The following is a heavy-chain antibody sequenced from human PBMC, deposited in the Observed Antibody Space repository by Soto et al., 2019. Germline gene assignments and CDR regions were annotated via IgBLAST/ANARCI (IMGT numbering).Heavy chain of an antibody. CDR3: AREVVARSGSVRSYGMDV. J-gene: IGHJ6*02. D-gene: IGHD3-3*01. CDR2: IYYSGST. V-gene: IGHV4-30-4*01. CDR1: CGSIISGDYY. Sequence: SETLSLTCTFSCGSIISGDYYWSWIRQPPGKGLEWIGYIYYSGSTYYNPSLKSRVTISVDTSKNQFSLKLSSVTAADTAVYYCAREVVARSGSVRSYGMDVWGQGTTVTVSS.